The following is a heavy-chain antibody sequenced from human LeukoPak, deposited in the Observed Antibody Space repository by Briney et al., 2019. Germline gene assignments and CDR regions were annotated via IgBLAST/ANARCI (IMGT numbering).Heavy chain of an antibody. J-gene: IGHJ4*02. V-gene: IGHV1-46*04. CDR2: ITPSGGST. D-gene: IGHD5-18*01. CDR1: GYIFTSYH. CDR3: ARSSGYTYGLDY. Sequence: ASVKVSCKASGYIFTSYHMHWVRQAPGEGPEWMGIITPSGGSTRYAQKLQGRLTISRDTSTSTVYMELSSLRSEDTAVYYCARSSGYTYGLDYWGQGTLVTASS.